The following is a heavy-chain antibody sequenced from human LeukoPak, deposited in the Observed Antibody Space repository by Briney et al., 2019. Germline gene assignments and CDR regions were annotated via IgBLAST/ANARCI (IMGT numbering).Heavy chain of an antibody. J-gene: IGHJ4*02. Sequence: XGIIPIFGTANYAQKFQGRVTITADESTSTAYMELSSLRSEDTAVYYCARGMYPYYYDSSGYYWLDYWGQGTLVTVSS. CDR3: ARGMYPYYYDSSGYYWLDY. D-gene: IGHD3-22*01. V-gene: IGHV1-69*01. CDR2: IIPIFGTA.